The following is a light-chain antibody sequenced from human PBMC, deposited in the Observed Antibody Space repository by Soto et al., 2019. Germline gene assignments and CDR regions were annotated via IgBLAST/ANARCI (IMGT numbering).Light chain of an antibody. CDR3: ISYTCSSTVV. J-gene: IGLJ2*01. V-gene: IGLV2-14*01. CDR2: DVS. Sequence: QSVLTQPASVSGSPGQSITISCTGTSSDVGGYNYVSWYQQHPGKAPKLMIYDVSNRPSGVSNRFSGSKSGNTASLTISGLQAKDEADYYCISYTCSSTVVFGGGTKLTVL. CDR1: SSDVGGYNY.